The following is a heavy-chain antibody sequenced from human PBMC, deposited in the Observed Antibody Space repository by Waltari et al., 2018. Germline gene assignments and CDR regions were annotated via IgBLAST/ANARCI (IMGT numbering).Heavy chain of an antibody. CDR1: GSSFTDYW. J-gene: IGHJ6*02. CDR2: IYLAYSDN. V-gene: IGHV5-51*01. Sequence: EVQLVQSGPEVKNPGASLKISCQGSGSSFTDYWIAWVRQMPGKGLEWVGIIYLAYSDNSYGPVLQGQVTISADKSINTAYLQWSSLKASDTAVYYWAKPRISGWYYSGMDVWGQGTSVTVAS. D-gene: IGHD6-13*01. CDR3: AKPRISGWYYSGMDV.